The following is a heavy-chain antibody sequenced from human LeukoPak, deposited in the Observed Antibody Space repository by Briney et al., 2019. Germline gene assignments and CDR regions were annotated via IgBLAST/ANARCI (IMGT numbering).Heavy chain of an antibody. CDR1: GGTFSSYA. V-gene: IGHV1-69*13. CDR3: ARGVFVGIAAASNWFDP. CDR2: IIPIFGIA. J-gene: IGHJ5*02. D-gene: IGHD6-13*01. Sequence: GASVKVSCKASGGTFSSYAISWVRQAPGQGLEWMGGIIPIFGIANYAQKFQGRVTITADESTSTAYMELSSLRSEDTAVYYCARGVFVGIAAASNWFDPWGQGTLVTVSS.